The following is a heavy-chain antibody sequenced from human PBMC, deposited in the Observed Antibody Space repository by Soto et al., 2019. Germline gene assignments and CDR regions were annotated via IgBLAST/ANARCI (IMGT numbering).Heavy chain of an antibody. D-gene: IGHD2-2*01. Sequence: EVQLVESGGGLVQPGGSLRLSCVASGFTFSNFGMNWVRQAPGKGLEWVSYISSSSGTIYDADSVKGRFTISRDNAKNSPYSQMNSLRAEDTAVYYCARNVRWSCSRTSCQWGWFDPWGQGTLVTVSS. CDR3: ARNVRWSCSRTSCQWGWFDP. CDR1: GFTFSNFG. V-gene: IGHV3-48*01. CDR2: ISSSSGTI. J-gene: IGHJ5*02.